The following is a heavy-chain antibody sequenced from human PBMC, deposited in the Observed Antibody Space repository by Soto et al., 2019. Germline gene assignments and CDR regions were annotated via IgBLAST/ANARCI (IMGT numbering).Heavy chain of an antibody. V-gene: IGHV3-74*01. CDR2: INDYGTTI. D-gene: IGHD1-1*01. J-gene: IGHJ4*02. CDR3: ARGGLEPFDY. Sequence: GSLSPSCAASGFHLGSYWMHWVRQAPGKGLVWVSRINDYGTTINYAESVEGRFTISRDDAKSEVYLQMNNLRAEDTAVYYCARGGLEPFDYWGQGALVTVSS. CDR1: GFHLGSYW.